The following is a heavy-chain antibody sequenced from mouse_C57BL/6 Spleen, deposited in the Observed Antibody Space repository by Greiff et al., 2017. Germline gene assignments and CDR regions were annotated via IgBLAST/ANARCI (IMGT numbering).Heavy chain of an antibody. D-gene: IGHD2-4*01. V-gene: IGHV1-82*01. CDR1: GYAFSSSW. CDR2: IYPGDGDT. J-gene: IGHJ3*01. CDR3: TTMIRRTWFAY. Sequence: VKLMESGPELVKPGASVKISCKASGYAFSSSWMNWVKQRPGKGLEWIGRIYPGDGDTNYNGKFKGKATLTVDKSSSTAYMELRSLTSEDSAVYYCTTMIRRTWFAYWGQGTLVTVSA.